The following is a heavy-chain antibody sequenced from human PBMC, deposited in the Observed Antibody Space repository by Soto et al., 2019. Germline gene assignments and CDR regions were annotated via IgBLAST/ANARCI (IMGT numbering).Heavy chain of an antibody. D-gene: IGHD2-21*01. V-gene: IGHV4-34*01. J-gene: IGHJ3*02. Sequence: SETLSLTCAVYGGSFSGYYWSWIRQPPGKGLEWIGEINHSGSTNYNPSLKSRVTISVDTSKNQFSLKLSSVTAADTAVYYCARFPAVITGDAFDIWGQGTMVTVSS. CDR2: INHSGST. CDR3: ARFPAVITGDAFDI. CDR1: GGSFSGYY.